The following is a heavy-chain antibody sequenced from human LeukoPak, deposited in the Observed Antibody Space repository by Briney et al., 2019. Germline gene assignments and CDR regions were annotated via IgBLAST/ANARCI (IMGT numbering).Heavy chain of an antibody. CDR2: ISSRSSYI. D-gene: IGHD3-22*01. CDR3: AIDSSGLFDY. CDR1: GFTFSSFS. J-gene: IGHJ4*02. Sequence: GGSLRLSCAASGFTFSSFSMNWVRQTPGRGLEWVSSISSRSSYIYYADSLKGRFTISRDNAKNSLYLQTNSLRAEDTAVYYCAIDSSGLFDYWGQGTLVTVSS. V-gene: IGHV3-21*01.